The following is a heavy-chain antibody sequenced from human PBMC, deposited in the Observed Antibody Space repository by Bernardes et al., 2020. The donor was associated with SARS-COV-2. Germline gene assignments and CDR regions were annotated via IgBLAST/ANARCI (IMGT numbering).Heavy chain of an antibody. V-gene: IGHV1-2*02. Sequence: ASVKVSCKASGYTFTDYYMSWVRQAPGQGLEWMGWINPNSGGTNYAQKFQGRDTMTCDTSISTAYMDLSRLRSDDTAVYYCARVGSGTYPPDFDYWGQGTLVTVSS. CDR3: ARVGSGTYPPDFDY. CDR1: GYTFTDYY. J-gene: IGHJ4*02. D-gene: IGHD3-3*01. CDR2: INPNSGGT.